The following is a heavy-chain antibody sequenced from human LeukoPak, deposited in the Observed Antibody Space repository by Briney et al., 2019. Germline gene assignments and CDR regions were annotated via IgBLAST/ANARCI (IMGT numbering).Heavy chain of an antibody. D-gene: IGHD5-12*01. Sequence: PSETLSLTCTVSGGSISSSSYYWGWIRQPPGKGLEWIGSIYYSGSTYYNPSLKSRVTISVDTSKNQFSLKLSSVTAADTAVYYCARDPLVGGYSGYDHEYYFDYWGQGTLVTVSS. V-gene: IGHV4-39*07. J-gene: IGHJ4*02. CDR3: ARDPLVGGYSGYDHEYYFDY. CDR2: IYYSGST. CDR1: GGSISSSSYY.